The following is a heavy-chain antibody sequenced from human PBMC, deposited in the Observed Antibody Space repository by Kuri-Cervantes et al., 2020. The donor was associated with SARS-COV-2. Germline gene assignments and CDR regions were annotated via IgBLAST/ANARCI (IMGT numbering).Heavy chain of an antibody. D-gene: IGHD3-22*01. CDR3: ATHPKELRIVVVNWFDP. CDR1: GGSIISSDYY. V-gene: IGHV4-39*01. CDR2: IYYSGVT. Sequence: SETLSLTCTVSGGSIISSDYYWAWVRQSPGKGLEWIGTIYYSGVTYYSPSLKSRVTISVDTSKNKFSLNLRSVTVADTGVYYCATHPKELRIVVVNWFDPWGPGTLVTVSS. J-gene: IGHJ5*02.